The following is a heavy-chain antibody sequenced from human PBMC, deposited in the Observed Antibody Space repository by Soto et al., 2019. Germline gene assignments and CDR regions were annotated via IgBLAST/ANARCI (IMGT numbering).Heavy chain of an antibody. J-gene: IGHJ6*02. CDR3: ARDFTYGSGSYLYYYGMDV. CDR1: GFTVSSNY. V-gene: IGHV3-66*01. D-gene: IGHD3-10*01. Sequence: GGSLRLSCAASGFTVSSNYMSWVRQAPGKGLGWVSVIYSGGSTYYADSVKGRFTISRDNSKNTLYLQMNSLRAEDTAVYYCARDFTYGSGSYLYYYGMDVWGQGTTVTVSS. CDR2: IYSGGST.